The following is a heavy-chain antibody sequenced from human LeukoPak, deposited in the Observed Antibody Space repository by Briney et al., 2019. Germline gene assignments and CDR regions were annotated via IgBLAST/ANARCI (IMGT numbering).Heavy chain of an antibody. CDR1: GGSISSYY. J-gene: IGHJ4*02. CDR2: IYYSGST. D-gene: IGHD3-22*01. CDR3: ASYSYYYDSSGYFDY. Sequence: SETLSLTCTVSGGSISSYYWSWIRQPPGKGLEWVGYIYYSGSTNYNPSLKSRVTISVDTSKNQFSLKLSSVTAADTAVYYCASYSYYYDSSGYFDYWGQGTLVTVSS. V-gene: IGHV4-59*01.